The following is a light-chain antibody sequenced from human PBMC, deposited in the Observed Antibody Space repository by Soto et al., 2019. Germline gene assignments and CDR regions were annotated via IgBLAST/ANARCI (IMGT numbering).Light chain of an antibody. CDR2: DVS. V-gene: IGLV2-14*01. Sequence: QSALTQPASVSGSPGQSITISCTGTSSDVGRYNYVSWYQQHPGKAPKLMIHDVSNRPSGVSDRFSGSKSGNTASLTISGLLAEDEADYYCSSYTSSSTLYAFGTGTKVTVL. J-gene: IGLJ1*01. CDR3: SSYTSSSTLYA. CDR1: SSDVGRYNY.